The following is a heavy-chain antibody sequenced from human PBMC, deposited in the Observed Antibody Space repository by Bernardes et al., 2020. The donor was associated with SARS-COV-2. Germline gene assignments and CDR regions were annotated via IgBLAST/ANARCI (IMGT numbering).Heavy chain of an antibody. CDR1: GFTLRDYT. D-gene: IGHD4-17*01. Sequence: GSLSPSCAASGFTLRDYTMHWVRPAPGKGLEWVAVIWHDGSREYYVDSVKGRFAISRDNSNNTLYLQMNNLRVEDTALYRCATEDGEWLESWGQGTLVTVSS. J-gene: IGHJ5*01. CDR2: IWHDGSRE. V-gene: IGHV3-33*01. CDR3: ATEDGEWLES.